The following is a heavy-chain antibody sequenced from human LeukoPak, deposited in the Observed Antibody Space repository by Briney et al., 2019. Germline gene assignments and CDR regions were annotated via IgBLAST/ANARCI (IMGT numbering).Heavy chain of an antibody. CDR2: INSDGSST. V-gene: IGHV3-74*01. J-gene: IGHJ4*02. Sequence: PGGSLRLSCAASGFTFSSYWMKWVRQAPGKGLVWVSRINSDGSSTSYADSVKGRFTISRDNAKNTLYLQMNSLRAEDTAVYYCARAPDLTYCGGDCYSGFDYWGQGTLVTVSS. D-gene: IGHD2-21*02. CDR3: ARAPDLTYCGGDCYSGFDY. CDR1: GFTFSSYW.